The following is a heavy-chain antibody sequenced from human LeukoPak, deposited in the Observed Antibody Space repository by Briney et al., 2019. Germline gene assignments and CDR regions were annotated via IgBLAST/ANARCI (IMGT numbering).Heavy chain of an antibody. CDR2: SIPIFGTA. J-gene: IGHJ6*02. CDR3: ARDPGNIEVATIIYYYGMDV. CDR1: GGTFSSYA. Sequence: EASVKVSCKASGGTFSSYALSWVRQAPGQGLEWVGGSIPIFGTANYAQKFQGRVTITAAESTSTAYMELSSLSSEDTAVYYCARDPGNIEVATIIYYYGMDVWGQGTTVTVSS. V-gene: IGHV1-69*01. D-gene: IGHD5-12*01.